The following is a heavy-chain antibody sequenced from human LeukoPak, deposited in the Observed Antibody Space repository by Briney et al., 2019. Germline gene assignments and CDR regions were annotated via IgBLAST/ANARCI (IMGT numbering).Heavy chain of an antibody. J-gene: IGHJ6*03. V-gene: IGHV4-59*08. Sequence: SETLSLTCTVSGGSISSYYWSWIRQPPGKGLEWIGYIYYSGSTNYNPSLKSRVTISVDTSKNQFSLKLSSVTAADTAVYYCARRIAAPGDYYYYMDVWGKGTTVTVSS. CDR1: GGSISSYY. CDR3: ARRIAAPGDYYYYMDV. CDR2: IYYSGST. D-gene: IGHD6-6*01.